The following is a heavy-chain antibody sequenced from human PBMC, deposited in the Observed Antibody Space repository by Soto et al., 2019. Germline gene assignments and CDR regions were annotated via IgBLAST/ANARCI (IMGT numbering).Heavy chain of an antibody. V-gene: IGHV3-21*01. CDR1: GFTFSSYS. J-gene: IGHJ2*01. D-gene: IGHD5-12*01. CDR2: ISSSSSYI. CDR3: ARALNPNIVATIWYWYSDL. Sequence: EVQLVESGGGLVKPGGSLRLSCAASGFTFSSYSMNWVRQAPGKGLEWVSSISSSSSYIYYADSVKGRFTISRDNAKNSLYLQMNSLRAEDTAVYYCARALNPNIVATIWYWYSDLWGRGTLVTVSS.